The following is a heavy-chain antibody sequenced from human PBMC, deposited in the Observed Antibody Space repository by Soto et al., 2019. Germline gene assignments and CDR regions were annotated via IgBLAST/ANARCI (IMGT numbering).Heavy chain of an antibody. CDR1: GGSISSYY. D-gene: IGHD3-16*01. J-gene: IGHJ4*02. Sequence: SETLSLTCTVSGGSISSYYWSWIRQPPGKGLEWIGYIYYSGSTNYNPSLKSRVTISVDTSKNQFSLKLSSVTAADTAVYYCARHTIRFLGVLTVYFDYGGQEPRVT. CDR3: ARHTIRFLGVLTVYFDY. V-gene: IGHV4-59*08. CDR2: IYYSGST.